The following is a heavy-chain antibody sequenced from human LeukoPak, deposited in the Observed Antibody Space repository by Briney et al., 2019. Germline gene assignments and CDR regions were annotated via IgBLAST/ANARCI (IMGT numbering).Heavy chain of an antibody. J-gene: IGHJ4*02. CDR3: ARARVYGYSSGGLIDF. Sequence: GGSLRLSCAPSGLTFSTYTMHWVRQAPGKGLEWLSSLSSRSNFINYSDSVRGRFTISRDNADNSLFLQTNSLSAEDTAVYYCARARVYGYSSGGLIDFWGQGTTVTVSS. CDR2: LSSRSNFI. D-gene: IGHD5-18*01. V-gene: IGHV3-21*06. CDR1: GLTFSTYT.